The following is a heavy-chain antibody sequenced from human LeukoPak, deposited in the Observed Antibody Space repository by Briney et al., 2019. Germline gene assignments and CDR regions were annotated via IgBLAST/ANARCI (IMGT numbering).Heavy chain of an antibody. Sequence: ASVKVSCKASGYTFTSYDINWVRQATGQGLEWMGWINPNSGNTGYAQKFQGRVTMTRNTSISTAYMELSSLRSEDTAVYYCARVGLGRIAARPRVYYFDYWGQGTLVTVSS. V-gene: IGHV1-8*01. CDR3: ARVGLGRIAARPRVYYFDY. D-gene: IGHD6-6*01. CDR1: GYTFTSYD. CDR2: INPNSGNT. J-gene: IGHJ4*02.